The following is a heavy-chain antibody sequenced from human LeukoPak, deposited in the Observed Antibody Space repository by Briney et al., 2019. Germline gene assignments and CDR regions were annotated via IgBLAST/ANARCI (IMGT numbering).Heavy chain of an antibody. V-gene: IGHV3-66*04. Sequence: GGSLRLSCAASGFTFSSYWMHWVRQAPGKGLEWVSIIYSGGNTYYADSVRGRFIISRDNSENTVYLQMNSLRAEDTAVYFCARPPGLAGHYSYYYGVDVWARGPRSPSP. CDR1: GFTFSSYW. CDR2: IYSGGNT. CDR3: ARPPGLAGHYSYYYGVDV. J-gene: IGHJ6*02. D-gene: IGHD6-19*01.